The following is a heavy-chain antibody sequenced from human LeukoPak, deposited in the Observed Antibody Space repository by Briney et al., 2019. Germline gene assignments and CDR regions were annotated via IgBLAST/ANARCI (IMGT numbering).Heavy chain of an antibody. V-gene: IGHV4-34*01. J-gene: IGHJ3*02. Sequence: PSETLSLTCAVYGGSFSGYYWSWIRQPPGKGLEWIGEINHSGSTNYNPSLKSRVTISVDTSKNQFSLKLSSVTAADTAVYYCARGPHRLHTVVTPARPGAFAIWGQGTMVTVSS. CDR1: GGSFSGYY. D-gene: IGHD4-23*01. CDR2: INHSGST. CDR3: ARGPHRLHTVVTPARPGAFAI.